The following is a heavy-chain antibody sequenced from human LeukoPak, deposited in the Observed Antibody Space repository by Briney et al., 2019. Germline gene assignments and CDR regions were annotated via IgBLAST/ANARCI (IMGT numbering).Heavy chain of an antibody. J-gene: IGHJ4*02. Sequence: GGSLRLSCAASGFTFSGSAMHWVRQASGKGLEWVGRIRNKANSYATEYATSVKGRFTISRDDSKNTAYLQMNSLKTEDTAVYYCARDRGSYYFDYWGQGTLVTVSS. V-gene: IGHV3-73*01. CDR3: ARDRGSYYFDY. D-gene: IGHD3-10*01. CDR2: IRNKANSYAT. CDR1: GFTFSGSA.